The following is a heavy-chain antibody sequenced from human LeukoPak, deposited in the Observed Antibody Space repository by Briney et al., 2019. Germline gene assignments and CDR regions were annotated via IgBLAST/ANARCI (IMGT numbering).Heavy chain of an antibody. CDR1: GFTFDDYG. Sequence: GGSLRLSCAASGFTFDDYGMSWVRQAPGKGLEWVSGINWNGGSTGYADSVKGRFTISRDNAKNSLYLQMNSLRAEDTALYHCARDTVRDSMDVWGKGTTVTVSS. V-gene: IGHV3-20*01. CDR2: INWNGGST. J-gene: IGHJ6*03. CDR3: ARDTVRDSMDV.